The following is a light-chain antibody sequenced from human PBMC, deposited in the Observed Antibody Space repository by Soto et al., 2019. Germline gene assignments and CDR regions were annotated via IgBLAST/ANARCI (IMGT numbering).Light chain of an antibody. CDR2: QHN. V-gene: IGLV3-1*01. Sequence: SYELTQPPSVSVSPGQTASITCSGDNLGDKFVSWYQQRPGQSPVLVIYQHNKRPSGIPERFSGSISGNTATLTIRGTQAMDEADYYCQAWDRTVVFGGGTKVTVL. CDR3: QAWDRTVV. CDR1: NLGDKF. J-gene: IGLJ2*01.